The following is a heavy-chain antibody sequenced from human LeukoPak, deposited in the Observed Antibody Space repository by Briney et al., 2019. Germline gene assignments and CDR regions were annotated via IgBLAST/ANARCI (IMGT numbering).Heavy chain of an antibody. V-gene: IGHV3-48*03. CDR1: GFTFSSYD. D-gene: IGHD2-15*01. J-gene: IGHJ4*02. CDR2: ISNSGSII. Sequence: GGSLRLSCAASGFTFSSYDINWVRQAPGKGLEWVSYISNSGSIIYYADSVKGRFTISRDNAKNSLYLQMNSLRAEDTALYYCAREGRVVAATFDYWGQGTLVTVSS. CDR3: AREGRVVAATFDY.